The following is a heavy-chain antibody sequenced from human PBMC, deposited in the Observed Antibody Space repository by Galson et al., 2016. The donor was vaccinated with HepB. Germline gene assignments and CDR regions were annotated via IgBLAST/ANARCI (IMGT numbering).Heavy chain of an antibody. CDR3: AIWEWGLPPC. Sequence: SLRLSCAASGFTFSSTGITWLRQAPGKGLEYVSVITGGGVGKDYADSVRGRFTISRDNSKNTLYLQMSSLRAEDTAVYYCAIWEWGLPPCWGQGTLVTVSS. CDR2: ITGGGVGK. J-gene: IGHJ4*02. D-gene: IGHD1-26*01. V-gene: IGHV3-23*01. CDR1: GFTFSSTG.